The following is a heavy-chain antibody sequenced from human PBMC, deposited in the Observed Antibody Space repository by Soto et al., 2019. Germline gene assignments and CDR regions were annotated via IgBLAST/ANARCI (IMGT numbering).Heavy chain of an antibody. J-gene: IGHJ4*02. Sequence: EVQLVESGGALVQPGGSLRLSCVASGFKFSINSMNWIRQAPGKGLEWSAYITSDTKTIKYADSVKGRFTISRDNAKNSVYLQMNSLRDEDTAVYYCARSVVGHFDYWGQGAVVTVSS. D-gene: IGHD2-15*01. CDR1: GFKFSINS. V-gene: IGHV3-48*02. CDR3: ARSVVGHFDY. CDR2: ITSDTKTI.